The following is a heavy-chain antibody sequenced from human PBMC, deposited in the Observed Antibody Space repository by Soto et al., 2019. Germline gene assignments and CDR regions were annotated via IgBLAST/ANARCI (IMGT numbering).Heavy chain of an antibody. J-gene: IGHJ4*02. Sequence: PSETLSLTCTVSGGSVNSGSYYWSWIRQPPGKGLEWIGYVYYTGRTSYNPSLKSRVTISADTSKNQFSLIMTSVTAADTAVYYCARDSDYFDHWGQGTLVTVSS. V-gene: IGHV4-61*01. CDR2: VYYTGRT. CDR1: GGSVNSGSYY. CDR3: ARDSDYFDH.